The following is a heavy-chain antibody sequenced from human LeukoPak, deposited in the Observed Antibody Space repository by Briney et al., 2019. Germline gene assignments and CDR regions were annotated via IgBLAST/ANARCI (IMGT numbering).Heavy chain of an antibody. CDR2: INHSGST. V-gene: IGHV4-34*01. Sequence: SETLYLTCDAYGGSFSGYYWSWIRQPPGKGLEWIGEINHSGSTSYNPSLKSRVTISVDTSKNQFSLKLSSVTAADTAVYYCARGPGSWAIKYYYGMDVWGQGTTVTVSS. CDR1: GGSFSGYY. J-gene: IGHJ6*02. CDR3: ARGPGSWAIKYYYGMDV. D-gene: IGHD6-13*01.